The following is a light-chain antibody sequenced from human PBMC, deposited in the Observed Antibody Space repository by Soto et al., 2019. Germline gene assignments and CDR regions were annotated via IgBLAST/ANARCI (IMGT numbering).Light chain of an antibody. CDR1: QSISSD. J-gene: IGKJ2*01. V-gene: IGKV3-15*01. CDR2: GAS. CDR3: RQYNNWPRT. Sequence: ETVMTQSPATLSVSPGERATLSCRASQSISSDLAWYQQKPGQAPRLLIYGASTTATGIPGRFSGSGSGREFTLTISSLQSEDFAVYYCRQYNNWPRTFGQGTKLEIK.